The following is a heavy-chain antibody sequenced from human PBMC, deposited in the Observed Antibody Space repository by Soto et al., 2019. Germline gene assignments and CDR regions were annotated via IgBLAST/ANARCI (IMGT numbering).Heavy chain of an antibody. CDR3: AKDGDPRRGRCHYDY. Sequence: QVQLVESGGGVVQPGRSLRLSCVASGFTFSSYDMHWVRQAPGKGLEWLAVMSYDGSSKFHADSVKGRFTISRDNSKNTLYLQMNSLRVEDAAVYYCAKDGDPRRGRCHYDYWGQGVLVTVSS. CDR2: MSYDGSSK. D-gene: IGHD2-15*01. CDR1: GFTFSSYD. J-gene: IGHJ4*02. V-gene: IGHV3-30*18.